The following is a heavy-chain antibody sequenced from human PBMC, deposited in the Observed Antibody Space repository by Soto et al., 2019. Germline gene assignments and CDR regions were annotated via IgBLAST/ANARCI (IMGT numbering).Heavy chain of an antibody. Sequence: EVQLVESGGGLVQPGGSLRLSCAASGFTFSDYGMNWVRQAPGKGLEWVSHISSSSSTIYYADSVKGRFTISRDNAKNSLYLQRNSLRDEDTAVYYCARVIDWGWFDPWGQGTLVTVSS. D-gene: IGHD3-9*01. J-gene: IGHJ5*02. V-gene: IGHV3-48*02. CDR1: GFTFSDYG. CDR3: ARVIDWGWFDP. CDR2: ISSSSSTI.